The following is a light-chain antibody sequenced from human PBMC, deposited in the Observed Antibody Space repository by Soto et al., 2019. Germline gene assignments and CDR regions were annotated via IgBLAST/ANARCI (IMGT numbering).Light chain of an antibody. CDR1: QSGSSSY. Sequence: EIVLSQFPGTLALSPRERATLSCRASQSGSSSYLAWYQQKPGHAPRLLIYGASSRATVIPDRLSGSGSGTDFTITISRLEPEDFAVYYCQQYGSSPRTLGQGTKVDIK. V-gene: IGKV3-20*01. CDR2: GAS. J-gene: IGKJ1*01. CDR3: QQYGSSPRT.